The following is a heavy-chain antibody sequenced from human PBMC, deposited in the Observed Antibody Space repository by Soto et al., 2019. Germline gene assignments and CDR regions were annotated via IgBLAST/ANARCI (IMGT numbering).Heavy chain of an antibody. J-gene: IGHJ5*02. Sequence: SETLSLTCTVSGGSISSGGYYWSWIRQHPGKGLEWIGYIYYSGSTYYNPSLKSRVTISVDTSKNQFSLKLSSVTAADTAVYYCAREGPPQRYYDCWSGYYQPWFDPWGQGTLVTVSS. CDR1: GGSISSGGYY. V-gene: IGHV4-31*03. CDR2: IYYSGST. CDR3: AREGPPQRYYDCWSGYYQPWFDP. D-gene: IGHD3-3*01.